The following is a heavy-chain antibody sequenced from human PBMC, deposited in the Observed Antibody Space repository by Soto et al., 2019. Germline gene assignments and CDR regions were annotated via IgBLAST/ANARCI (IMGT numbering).Heavy chain of an antibody. CDR2: IYHSGST. D-gene: IGHD5-12*01. Sequence: QLQLQESGSGLVKPSQTLSLTCAVSGGSISSGGYSWSWIRQPPGKGLEWIGYIYHSGSTYYNPSLRGGVTISVDRSKNQFSLKLSSVTAADTAVYYCAAGGGLPRYYWGQGTLVTVSS. CDR3: AAGGGLPRYY. J-gene: IGHJ4*02. CDR1: GGSISSGGYS. V-gene: IGHV4-30-2*01.